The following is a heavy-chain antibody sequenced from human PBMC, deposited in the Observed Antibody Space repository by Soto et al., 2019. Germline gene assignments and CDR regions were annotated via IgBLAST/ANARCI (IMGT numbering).Heavy chain of an antibody. Sequence: SETLSLTCTVSGGSISSSSYYWGWIRQPPGKGLEWIGSIYYSGSTYYNPSLKSRVTISVDTSKNQFSLKLSSVTAADTAVYYCARHHLLRSRSTGCYNWFDPWGQGTLVTVSS. J-gene: IGHJ5*02. CDR2: IYYSGST. CDR3: ARHHLLRSRSTGCYNWFDP. CDR1: GGSISSSSYY. D-gene: IGHD2-2*01. V-gene: IGHV4-39*01.